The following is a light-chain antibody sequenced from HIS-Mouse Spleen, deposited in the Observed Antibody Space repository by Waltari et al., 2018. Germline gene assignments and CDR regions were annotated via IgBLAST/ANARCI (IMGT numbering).Light chain of an antibody. CDR2: QDS. V-gene: IGLV3-1*01. J-gene: IGLJ2*01. CDR1: KLGDKY. CDR3: QAWDSSYSV. Sequence: SYELTQPPSVSVSPGQTASITCSGDKLGDKYACWYQQKPGQSPVLVIYQDSKRPSGLPERFAGSNSGNTATLTISGTHAMDEADYYCQAWDSSYSVFGGGTKLTVL.